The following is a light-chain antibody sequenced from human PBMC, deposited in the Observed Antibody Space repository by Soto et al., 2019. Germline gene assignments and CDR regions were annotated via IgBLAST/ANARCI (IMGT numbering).Light chain of an antibody. V-gene: IGKV1-5*01. CDR2: DAS. J-gene: IGKJ1*01. CDR3: QQYSGYSSWT. CDR1: QSVGSL. Sequence: DIQMTQSPSSLSASIGDRVTITCRASQSVGSLLAWYQQKPGKTPKLLIYDASKLETGVPSRFSGSGSGTEFTLSISSLQPGDFATYYCQQYSGYSSWTFGQGTKV.